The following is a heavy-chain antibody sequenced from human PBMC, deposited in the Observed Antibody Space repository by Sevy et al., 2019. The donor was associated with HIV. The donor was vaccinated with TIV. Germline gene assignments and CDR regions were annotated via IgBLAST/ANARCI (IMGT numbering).Heavy chain of an antibody. V-gene: IGHV1-46*03. Sequence: ASVKVSCKTSGYTFTNYYIHWVRQAPGQGLEWLGLINPSGGSTSYAQKFQGRVTMTRDTSTSTVYMGLSSLRSEDTAVYYCARVFYYDYSGPGYWGQGTLVTVSS. CDR3: ARVFYYDYSGPGY. CDR2: INPSGGST. D-gene: IGHD3-22*01. CDR1: GYTFTNYY. J-gene: IGHJ4*02.